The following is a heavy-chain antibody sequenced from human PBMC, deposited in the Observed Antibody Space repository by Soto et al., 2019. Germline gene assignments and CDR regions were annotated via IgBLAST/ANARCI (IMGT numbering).Heavy chain of an antibody. CDR3: ARVILVERTRHLSDWFDP. Sequence: PSETLSLTCAVSGYSISSGYYWGWIRQPPGKGLEWVGTIYHSGSTYYNPSLKSRVTISVDTSKNQFSLKVSSVTAADTAMYYCARVILVERTRHLSDWFDPWGQGTLVTVSS. CDR2: IYHSGST. D-gene: IGHD2-15*01. CDR1: GYSISSGYY. V-gene: IGHV4-38-2*01. J-gene: IGHJ5*02.